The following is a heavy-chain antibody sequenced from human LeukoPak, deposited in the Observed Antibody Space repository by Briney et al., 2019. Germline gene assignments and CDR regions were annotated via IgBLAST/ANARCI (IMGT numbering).Heavy chain of an antibody. CDR2: IYYSGST. CDR1: GGSISSYY. CDR3: ARVYSSSWYDWFDP. J-gene: IGHJ5*02. Sequence: SETLSLTCTVSGGSISSYYWSWIRQPPGKGLEWIGYIYYSGSTNYNPSFKSRVTISVDTSKNQFSLKLSSVTAADTAVYYCARVYSSSWYDWFDPWGQRTLVTVSS. V-gene: IGHV4-59*01. D-gene: IGHD6-13*01.